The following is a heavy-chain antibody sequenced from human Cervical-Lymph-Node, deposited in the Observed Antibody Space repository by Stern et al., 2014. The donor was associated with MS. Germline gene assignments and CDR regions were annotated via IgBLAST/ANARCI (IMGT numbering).Heavy chain of an antibody. CDR2: ISAYNGNT. CDR3: ARGLLGSENAFDI. Sequence: VQLVQSGAEVKNLGASGKASCKASGYTFTSHGISWGGQAPGQGLRWLGWISAYNGNTNYAQKLQGRVTMTTDTSTSTAYMELRSLRSDDTAVYYCARGLLGSENAFDIWGQGTMVTVSS. D-gene: IGHD2-15*01. V-gene: IGHV1-18*01. J-gene: IGHJ3*02. CDR1: GYTFTSHG.